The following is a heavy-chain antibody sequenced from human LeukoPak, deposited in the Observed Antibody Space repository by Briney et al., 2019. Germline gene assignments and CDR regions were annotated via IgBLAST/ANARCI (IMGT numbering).Heavy chain of an antibody. J-gene: IGHJ4*02. CDR2: INPDGSTP. V-gene: IGHV3-74*01. D-gene: IGHD5-18*01. CDR3: VRSRGGSYGFWDY. CDR1: GFTFSSDW. Sequence: GGSLRLSCAASGFTFSSDWMHWVRQVPGKGLVWVSRINPDGSTPNYADSVKGRFTISRDNAKNTLYLQMNSLRVEDTAVYYCVRSRGGSYGFWDYWGQGTLVTVSS.